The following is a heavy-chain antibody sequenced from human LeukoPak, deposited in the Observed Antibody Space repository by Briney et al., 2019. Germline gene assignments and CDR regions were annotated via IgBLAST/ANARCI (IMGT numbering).Heavy chain of an antibody. CDR1: GFTLSSYA. V-gene: IGHV3-23*01. CDR3: AKGVVAVAGLFDY. J-gene: IGHJ4*02. CDR2: FSDNGGST. Sequence: GGSLRLSCAASGFTLSSYAMSWVRQAPGKGLEWVSTFSDNGGSTYYADSVKGRFTISRDNSKNTLYLQINSLRADDTAVYYCAKGVVAVAGLFDYWGQGTLVTVSS. D-gene: IGHD6-19*01.